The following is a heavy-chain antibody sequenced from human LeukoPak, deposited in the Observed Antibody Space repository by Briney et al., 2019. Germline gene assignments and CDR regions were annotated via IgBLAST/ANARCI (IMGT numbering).Heavy chain of an antibody. Sequence: PSETLSLTCTVSDGSINNYYWSWIRQPPGKGLEWIGYIYYSGSTNYNPSLKSRVTISVDTSKNQFSLNLSSVTAADTAVYYCARDSTPYGHSGHWGQGTLVTVSP. CDR3: ARDSTPYGHSGH. V-gene: IGHV4-59*01. CDR1: DGSINNYY. D-gene: IGHD4-17*01. J-gene: IGHJ4*02. CDR2: IYYSGST.